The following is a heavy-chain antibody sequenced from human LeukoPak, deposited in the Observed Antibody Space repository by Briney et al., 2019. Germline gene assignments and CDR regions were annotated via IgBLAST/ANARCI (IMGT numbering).Heavy chain of an antibody. Sequence: GGSLRLSCAASGFTFSSYAMHWVRQAPGKGLEWVAVISYDGSNKYYADSVKGRFTISRDNSKNTLYLQMNSLRAEDTAVYYCARDFPEWELLLGGFDYWGQGTLVTVSS. V-gene: IGHV3-30-3*01. CDR3: ARDFPEWELLLGGFDY. J-gene: IGHJ4*02. CDR2: ISYDGSNK. CDR1: GFTFSSYA. D-gene: IGHD1-26*01.